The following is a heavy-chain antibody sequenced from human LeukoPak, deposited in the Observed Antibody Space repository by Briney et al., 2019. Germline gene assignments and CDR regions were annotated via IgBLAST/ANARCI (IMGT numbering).Heavy chain of an antibody. V-gene: IGHV3-66*02. CDR3: ARAPTYCSGGSCYGGRYYYGMDV. CDR2: IYSGGAT. D-gene: IGHD2-15*01. Sequence: GGSLRLSCAASGITVSTNYMSWVRQAPGKGLEWVSIIYSGGATFYADSVKGRFTISRDNSKNTLYLQMNSLRAEDTAVYYCARAPTYCSGGSCYGGRYYYGMDVWGQGTTVTVSS. CDR1: GITVSTNY. J-gene: IGHJ6*02.